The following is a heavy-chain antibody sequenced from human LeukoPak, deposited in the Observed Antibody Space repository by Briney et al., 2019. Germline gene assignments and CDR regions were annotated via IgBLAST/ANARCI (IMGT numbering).Heavy chain of an antibody. V-gene: IGHV3-30*18. CDR1: GFTFRSYG. CDR2: ISYDGSNQ. D-gene: IGHD6-19*01. CDR3: AKEDTGGWYGIDY. Sequence: PGGSLRLYCAASGFTFRSYGMHWVRQAPGKGLEWVAVISYDGSNQYYADSVKGRFTISRDYSKNTLYLQMNSLRAEDTAVYYCAKEDTGGWYGIDYWGRGTLVTVSS. J-gene: IGHJ4*02.